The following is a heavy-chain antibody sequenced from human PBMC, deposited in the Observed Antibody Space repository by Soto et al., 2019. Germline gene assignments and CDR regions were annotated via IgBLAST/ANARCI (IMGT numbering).Heavy chain of an antibody. V-gene: IGHV4-59*08. CDR2: IYYSEST. Sequence: SETLSLTCPVSGGSISSYYWSWIRQPPGKGLEWNGYIYYSESTNYNPSHKSRENISVNTSKNQFSMKLSSETDTNTAMYNCASYYYDSSGYYYVPGVYWGQGTLVTVS. CDR1: GGSISSYY. D-gene: IGHD3-22*01. CDR3: ASYYYDSSGYYYVPGVY. J-gene: IGHJ4*02.